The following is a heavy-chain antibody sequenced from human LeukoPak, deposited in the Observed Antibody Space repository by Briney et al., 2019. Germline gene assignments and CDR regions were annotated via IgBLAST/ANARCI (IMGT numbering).Heavy chain of an antibody. D-gene: IGHD3-9*01. J-gene: IGHJ6*02. CDR3: ARPELRYFAPPPYYGMDV. V-gene: IGHV1-69*13. CDR1: GGTFSSYA. Sequence: SVKVSCKASGGTFSSYAISWVRQAPGQGLEWMGGIIPIFGTANYAQKFQGRVTITADESTSTAYMELSSLRSEDTAVYYCARPELRYFAPPPYYGMDVWGQGTTVTVSS. CDR2: IIPIFGTA.